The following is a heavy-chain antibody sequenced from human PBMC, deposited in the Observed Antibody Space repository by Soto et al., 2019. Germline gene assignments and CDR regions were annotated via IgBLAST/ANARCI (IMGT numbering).Heavy chain of an antibody. CDR1: GGSISSSSYY. V-gene: IGHV4-39*07. CDR2: IYYSGST. Sequence: SETLSLTCTVSGGSISSSSYYWGWIRQPPGKGLEWIGSIYYSGSTYYNPSLKSRVTISVDTSKNQFSLKLSSVTAADTAVYYCVCGGRTIFGRYFYYWGQGSLVTVSS. D-gene: IGHD3-3*01. CDR3: VCGGRTIFGRYFYY. J-gene: IGHJ4*02.